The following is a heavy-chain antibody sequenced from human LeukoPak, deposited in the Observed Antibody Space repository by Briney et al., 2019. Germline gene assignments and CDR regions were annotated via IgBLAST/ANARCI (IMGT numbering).Heavy chain of an antibody. CDR1: GGTLSSYA. Sequence: ASVKVSCKASGGTLSSYAISWVRQAPGQGLEWTGMIDPSGGGTAYAQKFQDRVTMTSDTSTSTVYMELNSLRSEDTAVYYCARLIGDYYDNSRSSYWHGHLDYWGQEALVTVSS. J-gene: IGHJ4*02. CDR3: ARLIGDYYDNSRSSYWHGHLDY. CDR2: IDPSGGGT. V-gene: IGHV1-46*01. D-gene: IGHD3-22*01.